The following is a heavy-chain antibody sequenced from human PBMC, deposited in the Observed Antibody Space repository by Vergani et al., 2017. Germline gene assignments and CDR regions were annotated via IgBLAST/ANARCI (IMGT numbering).Heavy chain of an antibody. Sequence: QVQLVESGGGVVQPGGSLRLSCAASGFTFSSYGMHWVRQAPGKGLEWVAVIWYDGSNKYYADSVKGRFTISRDNSKNTLYLQMNSLRAEDTAVYYCARDSAVGATRGAFDIWGQGTMVTVSS. CDR3: ARDSAVGATRGAFDI. CDR2: IWYDGSNK. CDR1: GFTFSSYG. D-gene: IGHD1-26*01. J-gene: IGHJ3*02. V-gene: IGHV3-33*01.